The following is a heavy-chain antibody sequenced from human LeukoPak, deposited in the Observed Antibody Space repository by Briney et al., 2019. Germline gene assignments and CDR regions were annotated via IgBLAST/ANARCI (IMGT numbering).Heavy chain of an antibody. V-gene: IGHV4-34*01. D-gene: IGHD3-9*01. CDR1: GGSFSGYY. CDR2: INHSGST. CDR3: ARHPHYDILTGYPT. Sequence: PSETLSLTCAVYGGSFSGYYWSWIRQPPGKGLEWIGEINHSGSTDYNPSLKSRVTISVDTSKNQFSLKLSSVTAADTAVYYCARHPHYDILTGYPTWGQGTMVTVSS. J-gene: IGHJ3*01.